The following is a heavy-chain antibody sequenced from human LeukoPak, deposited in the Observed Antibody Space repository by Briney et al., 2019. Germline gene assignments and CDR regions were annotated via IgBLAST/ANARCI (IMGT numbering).Heavy chain of an antibody. V-gene: IGHV3-48*04. CDR3: ARPSDYYYYGMDV. CDR1: GFTFSSYS. Sequence: PGGSLRLSCAASGFTFSSYSMNWVRQAPGKGLEWVSYISSSSSTIYYADSVKGRFTISRDNAKNSLYLQMNSLRAEDTAVYYCARPSDYYYYGMDVWGQGTTVTVSS. J-gene: IGHJ6*02. CDR2: ISSSSSTI.